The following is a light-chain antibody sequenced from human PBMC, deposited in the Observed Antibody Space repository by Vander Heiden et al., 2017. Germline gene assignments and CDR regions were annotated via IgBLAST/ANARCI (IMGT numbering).Light chain of an antibody. Sequence: VVLTQSPATLSLSPGERATLSCRASESVSSYLAWYQQKPGQARRLLSYDASNRATCIPARFSGSASGTDFTLTISSLEPEDFAVYYCQQRANWPRGTFGQGTKVEIK. J-gene: IGKJ1*01. CDR3: QQRANWPRGT. CDR1: ESVSSY. V-gene: IGKV3-11*01. CDR2: DAS.